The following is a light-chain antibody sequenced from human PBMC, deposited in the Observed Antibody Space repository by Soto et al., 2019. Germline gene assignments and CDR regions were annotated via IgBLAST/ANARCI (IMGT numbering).Light chain of an antibody. Sequence: DIQMTQSPFTLSGSVGDRVTITCRASQTISSWLAWYQQKPGKAPKLLIYKASTLKSGVPSRFSGSGSGTEFTLTISSLQPDDFATYYCQHYNSYPEAFGQGTKVDLK. V-gene: IGKV1-5*03. CDR2: KAS. CDR1: QTISSW. CDR3: QHYNSYPEA. J-gene: IGKJ1*01.